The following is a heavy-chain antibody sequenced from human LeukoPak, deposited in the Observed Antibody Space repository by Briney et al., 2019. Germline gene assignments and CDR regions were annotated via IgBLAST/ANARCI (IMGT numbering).Heavy chain of an antibody. D-gene: IGHD5-18*01. Sequence: PGGSLRLSCAASGFTFDDYGMSWVRQAPGKGLEWVSGINWNGGNTGYADSVKGRFTISRDNAKNSLYLQMNSLRAEDTAVYFCARDLRDTSMINYPYFMDVWGKGTTVIISS. J-gene: IGHJ6*03. V-gene: IGHV3-20*04. CDR2: INWNGGNT. CDR1: GFTFDDYG. CDR3: ARDLRDTSMINYPYFMDV.